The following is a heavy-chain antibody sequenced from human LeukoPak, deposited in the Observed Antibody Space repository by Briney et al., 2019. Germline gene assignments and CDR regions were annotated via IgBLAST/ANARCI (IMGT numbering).Heavy chain of an antibody. V-gene: IGHV3-66*02. CDR1: GFTVSSNY. Sequence: GGFLRLSCAASGFTVSSNYMSWVRQAPGKGLEWVSVIYSGGSTYYADSVKGRFTISRDNSKNTLYLQMNSLRAEDTAVYYCARWPAVAGTMGAFDIWGQGTMVTVSS. J-gene: IGHJ3*02. CDR2: IYSGGST. D-gene: IGHD6-19*01. CDR3: ARWPAVAGTMGAFDI.